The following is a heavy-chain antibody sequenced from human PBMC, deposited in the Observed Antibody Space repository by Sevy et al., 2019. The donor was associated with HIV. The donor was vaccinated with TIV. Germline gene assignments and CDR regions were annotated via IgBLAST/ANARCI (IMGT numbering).Heavy chain of an antibody. V-gene: IGHV1-18*01. J-gene: IGHJ5*02. CDR3: ARHRRRWELGRNWFDP. Sequence: AASVKVSCKASGYTFTSYGITRVRQAPGQGLEWMGWISADNGKTEYAQKVQGRVTMTTDTSTSTAYMELRSLRSDDTAVYYCARHRRRWELGRNWFDPWGQGTLVTVSS. CDR2: ISADNGKT. CDR1: GYTFTSYG. D-gene: IGHD7-27*01.